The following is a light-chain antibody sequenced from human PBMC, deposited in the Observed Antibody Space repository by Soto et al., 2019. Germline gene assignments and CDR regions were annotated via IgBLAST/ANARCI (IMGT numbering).Light chain of an antibody. CDR2: KAS. J-gene: IGKJ1*01. V-gene: IGKV1-5*03. CDR1: QSISGW. CDR3: QQYDVYST. Sequence: DIQMTQSPSTLSASLGDRVIITGRASQSISGWLAWYQPKPGIAPKLLIYKASTLQDGVPPRLSGSGFGTEFTLAIRSLQPDDCGLYYCQQYDVYSTFGQGTKVDIK.